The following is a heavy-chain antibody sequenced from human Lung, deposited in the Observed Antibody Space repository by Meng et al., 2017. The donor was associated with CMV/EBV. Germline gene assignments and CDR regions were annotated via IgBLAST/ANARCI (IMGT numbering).Heavy chain of an antibody. CDR3: ARDRGYANSWYEADY. Sequence: APVKVSCKASGGSFRSYAFSWVRQAPGQGLEWMGIINPSAGGTSYAQKFRGRLTMTRDTSTSTVYMELSSLRSEDTAVYYCARDRGYANSWYEADYWGQGTXVTVSS. D-gene: IGHD6-13*01. V-gene: IGHV1-46*01. CDR2: INPSAGGT. J-gene: IGHJ4*02. CDR1: GGSFRSYA.